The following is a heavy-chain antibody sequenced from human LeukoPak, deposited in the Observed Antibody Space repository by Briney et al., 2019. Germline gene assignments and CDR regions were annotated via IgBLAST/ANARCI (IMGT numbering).Heavy chain of an antibody. D-gene: IGHD5-24*01. CDR3: TRVGDDYPY. CDR2: IKANSGYT. J-gene: IGHJ4*02. V-gene: IGHV1-2*02. Sequence: GASVTVSCKASGYIFTAYYLHWVRQAPGQKPEWMGWIKANSGYTNYAQKFQGRVTMTRDTSISTVYMELSGLTADDTAVYYCTRVGDDYPYWGQGTLVTVSS. CDR1: GYIFTAYY.